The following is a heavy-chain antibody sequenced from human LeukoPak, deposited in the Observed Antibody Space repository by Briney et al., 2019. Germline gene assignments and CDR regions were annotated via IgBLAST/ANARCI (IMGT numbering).Heavy chain of an antibody. V-gene: IGHV4-4*07. CDR1: GGSISSYD. D-gene: IGHD2-15*01. CDR2: IYTSGST. CDR3: ARGGNCSGGSCYSDRGWFDP. Sequence: SETLSLTCTVSGGSISSYDWSWIRQPAGKGLEWLGRIYTSGSTNYNPSLKSRVTISVDTSKNQFSPKLSSVTAADTAVYYCARGGNCSGGSCYSDRGWFDPWGQGILVTVSS. J-gene: IGHJ5*02.